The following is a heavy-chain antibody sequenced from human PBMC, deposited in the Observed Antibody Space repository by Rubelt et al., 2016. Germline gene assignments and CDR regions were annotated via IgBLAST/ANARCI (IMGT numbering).Heavy chain of an antibody. Sequence: QITLKESGPTLVKPTQTLTLTCTFSGFSLSTSGVGVGWIRQPPGKALEWLALIYWDDDKRYSPTLKSRLTITKDTSKNQVVLTMTIMDPVNEATDSCAQKCRRVRGGMDVGGGGGTVAVSS. D-gene: IGHD3-10*02. CDR1: GFSLSTSGVG. CDR2: IYWDDDK. J-gene: IGHJ6*04. V-gene: IGHV2-5*02. CDR3: AQKCRRVRGGMDV.